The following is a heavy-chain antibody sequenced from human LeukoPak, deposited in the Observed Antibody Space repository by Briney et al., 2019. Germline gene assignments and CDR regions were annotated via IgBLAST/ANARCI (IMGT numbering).Heavy chain of an antibody. V-gene: IGHV3-11*04. CDR2: ISTSGSTI. CDR3: ASQQDYGDYYFDH. CDR1: GFTFSDYY. Sequence: GGSLRLSCAASGFTFSDYYMSWIRQAPRKGLEWVSYISTSGSTIYYADSVKGRFTISRDNAKNSLYLQMNSLRAEDTAVYYCASQQDYGDYYFDHWGQGTPVTVSS. D-gene: IGHD4-17*01. J-gene: IGHJ4*02.